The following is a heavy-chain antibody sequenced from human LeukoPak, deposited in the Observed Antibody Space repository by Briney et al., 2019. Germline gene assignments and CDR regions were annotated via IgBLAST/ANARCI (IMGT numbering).Heavy chain of an antibody. J-gene: IGHJ5*02. Sequence: TSETLSLTCAVYGGSFSGYYWSWIRQPPGKGLEWIGEINHSGSTNYNPSLKSRVTISVDTSKNQFSLKLSSVTAADTAVYYCAREGITIFGVVTIINNWFDPWGQGTLVTVSS. CDR1: GGSFSGYY. CDR3: AREGITIFGVVTIINNWFDP. D-gene: IGHD3-3*01. CDR2: INHSGST. V-gene: IGHV4-34*01.